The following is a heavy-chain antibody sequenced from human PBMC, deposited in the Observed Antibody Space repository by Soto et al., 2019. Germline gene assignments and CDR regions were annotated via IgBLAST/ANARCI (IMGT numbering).Heavy chain of an antibody. J-gene: IGHJ4*02. V-gene: IGHV4-39*01. CDR2: IDYNGVT. Sequence: PSETLSLTCTVSGASISSRGYYWGWIRQTPGKGLEWIGNIDYNGVTYYNPSLKSRVTVSKDTSKNQFSLKVASVTAADTAIYYCGRVMIGTSRHTDSDYWGQGTQVTVSS. CDR1: GASISSRGYY. CDR3: GRVMIGTSRHTDSDY. D-gene: IGHD2-8*01.